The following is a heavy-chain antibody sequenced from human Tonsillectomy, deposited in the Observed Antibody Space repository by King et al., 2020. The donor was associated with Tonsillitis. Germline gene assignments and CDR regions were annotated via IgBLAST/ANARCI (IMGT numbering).Heavy chain of an antibody. CDR2: INHSGST. Sequence: VQLPQWGAGLLKPSETLSLTCAVYGGSFSGYYWSWIRQPPGKGLEWIGEINHSGSTNYNPSLKSRVTISVDTSKNQFSLKLSSVTAADTAVYYCASKSSNYSWWFAPWGQGTLVTVSS. J-gene: IGHJ5*02. V-gene: IGHV4-34*01. CDR3: ASKSSNYSWWFAP. CDR1: GGSFSGYY. D-gene: IGHD3-10*01.